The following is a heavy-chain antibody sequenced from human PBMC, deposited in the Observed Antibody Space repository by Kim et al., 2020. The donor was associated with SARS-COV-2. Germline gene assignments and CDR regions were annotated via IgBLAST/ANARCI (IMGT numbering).Heavy chain of an antibody. V-gene: IGHV1-69*04. Sequence: ANYAQKCQGRVTITADKSTSTAYMELSSLRSEDTAVYYCARAGWNDAFDIWGQGTMVTVSS. CDR2: A. CDR3: ARAGWNDAFDI. J-gene: IGHJ3*02. D-gene: IGHD1-1*01.